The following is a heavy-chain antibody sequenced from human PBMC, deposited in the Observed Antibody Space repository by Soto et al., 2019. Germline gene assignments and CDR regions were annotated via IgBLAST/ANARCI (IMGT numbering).Heavy chain of an antibody. Sequence: QVQLQESGPGLVKPSQTLSLTCTVSGGSISSGDYYWSWIRQHPGKGLEWIGYIYYSGSTYYTPSLKSRVPISVHTSKTQFSLKLSSVTAADTAVYFCARWWSGSRQGFDPWGQGTLVTVSS. CDR1: GGSISSGDYY. CDR3: ARWWSGSRQGFDP. CDR2: IYYSGST. J-gene: IGHJ5*02. V-gene: IGHV4-31*03. D-gene: IGHD3-3*01.